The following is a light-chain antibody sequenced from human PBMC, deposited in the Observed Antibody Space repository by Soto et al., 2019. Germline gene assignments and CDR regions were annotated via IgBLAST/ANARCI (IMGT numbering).Light chain of an antibody. J-gene: IGKJ1*01. Sequence: IVLTQSPDTLSLSPGESATLSCRASQNIYYNVAWYQHRPGQAPRLLIYRASTRATGVPARFSGSGSGTEFTLTISSLQSEDFTVYSCLQYHNLWAFGQGTKVDIK. CDR1: QNIYYN. CDR2: RAS. CDR3: LQYHNLWA. V-gene: IGKV3-15*01.